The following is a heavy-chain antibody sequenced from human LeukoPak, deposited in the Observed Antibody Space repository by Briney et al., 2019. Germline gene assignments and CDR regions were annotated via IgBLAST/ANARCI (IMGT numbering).Heavy chain of an antibody. CDR1: GGSISSSPYY. CDR2: IYYSGTT. Sequence: PSETLSLTCTVSGGSISSSPYYWGWIRQPPGKGLEWIGSIYYSGTTHYSPSLESRVTISVDTSKNQFSLKLSSVTAADTAVYYCAREASRFRASYMDVWGKGTTVTVSS. D-gene: IGHD3-3*01. CDR3: AREASRFRASYMDV. J-gene: IGHJ6*03. V-gene: IGHV4-39*07.